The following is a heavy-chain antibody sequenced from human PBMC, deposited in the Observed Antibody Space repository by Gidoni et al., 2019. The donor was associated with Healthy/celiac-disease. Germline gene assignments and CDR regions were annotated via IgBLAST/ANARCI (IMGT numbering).Heavy chain of an antibody. Sequence: QVQLQESGPGLVQPSETLSLTCPVSGGSISSYYWSWIRQPPGKGLEGSGYIYYMGSTNYNPSIKSRGTRSVDTSKNQVSLKLSSVTAADTAVYYCARWYVQRYYDFWSGYYNWFDPWGQGTLVTVSS. CDR1: GGSISSYY. V-gene: IGHV4-59*08. CDR3: ARWYVQRYYDFWSGYYNWFDP. CDR2: IYYMGST. J-gene: IGHJ5*02. D-gene: IGHD3-3*01.